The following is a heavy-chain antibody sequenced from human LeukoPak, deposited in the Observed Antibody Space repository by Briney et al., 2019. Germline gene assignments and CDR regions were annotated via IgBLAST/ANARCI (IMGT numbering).Heavy chain of an antibody. CDR2: INPNSGGT. CDR3: ARLTSTLLFDY. D-gene: IGHD3-10*01. J-gene: IGHJ4*02. CDR1: GYTFTGYY. Sequence: AASVKVSCKASGYTFTGYYMHWVRQAPGQGLEWMGWINPNSGGTNNAQKFQGRVTMTRDTSISTAYMELSRLRSDDTAVYHCARLTSTLLFDYWGQGTLVTVSS. V-gene: IGHV1-2*02.